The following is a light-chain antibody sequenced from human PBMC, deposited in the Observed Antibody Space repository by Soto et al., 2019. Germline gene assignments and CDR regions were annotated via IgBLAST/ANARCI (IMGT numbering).Light chain of an antibody. CDR1: SSGVGGYDY. CDR2: DVN. J-gene: IGLJ3*02. V-gene: IGLV2-11*01. Sequence: QSVLTQPRSVSGSPGRSVTISCTGTSSGVGGYDYVSWYQQHPGKAPKLLIYDVNKRPSGVPDRFSGSKSGNTASLTVSGVQAEDEADYYCCSYAGKSTYTWVFGGGTKVTVL. CDR3: CSYAGKSTYTWV.